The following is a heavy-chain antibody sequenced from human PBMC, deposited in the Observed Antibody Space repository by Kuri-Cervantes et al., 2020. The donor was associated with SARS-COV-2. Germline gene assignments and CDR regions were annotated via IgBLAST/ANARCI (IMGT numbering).Heavy chain of an antibody. V-gene: IGHV3-38-3*01. CDR1: GFTVSSNE. Sequence: GESLKISCAASGFTVSSNEMSWVRQAPGKGLEWVSSISGGSTYYADSRKGRFTISRDNSKNTLHLQMNSLRAEDTAVYYCARDRGYCSGGSCYQHDAFDIWGQGTMVTVSS. CDR2: ISGGST. D-gene: IGHD2-15*01. J-gene: IGHJ3*02. CDR3: ARDRGYCSGGSCYQHDAFDI.